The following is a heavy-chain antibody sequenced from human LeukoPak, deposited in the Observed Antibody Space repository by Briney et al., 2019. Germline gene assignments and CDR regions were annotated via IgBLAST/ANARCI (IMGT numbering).Heavy chain of an antibody. V-gene: IGHV3-23*05. CDR2: ITNSGRV. Sequence: GGSLRLCCAASGFSFFSYAMAWVRQAPGKGLEWVADITNSGRVHYADSVKGRFTISRDDDKNTLHLQMNNLRVEDTVIYFCARQLTEHFYHWGQGTLVSVSS. D-gene: IGHD1-1*01. J-gene: IGHJ1*01. CDR1: GFSFFSYA. CDR3: ARQLTEHFYH.